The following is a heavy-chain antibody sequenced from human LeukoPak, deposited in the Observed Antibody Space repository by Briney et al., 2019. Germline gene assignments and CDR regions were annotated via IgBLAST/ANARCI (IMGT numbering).Heavy chain of an antibody. J-gene: IGHJ4*02. CDR2: IYYSGST. CDR1: GGSICSGGYY. CDR3: ARRAYGDPGIRY. V-gene: IGHV4-31*03. D-gene: IGHD4-17*01. Sequence: PSETLSLTCTVSGGSICSGGYYWSWIRQHPGKGLEWIGYIYYSGSTYYNPSLKGRVTISVDTSKNQFSLKLSSVTAADTAVYYCARRAYGDPGIRYWGQGTLVTVSS.